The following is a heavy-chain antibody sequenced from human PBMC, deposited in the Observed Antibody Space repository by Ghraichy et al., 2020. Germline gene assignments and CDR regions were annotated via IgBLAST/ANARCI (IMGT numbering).Heavy chain of an antibody. J-gene: IGHJ4*02. V-gene: IGHV1-18*01. CDR2: ISAYNGNT. D-gene: IGHD6-19*01. CDR1: GYIFTTYG. CDR3: ARDKSGCVFDD. Sequence: ASVKVSCKASGYIFTTYGISWVRQAPGQGLEWMGWISAYNGNTNYAQKFQGRVTMTTDTSTSTAYMELRSLRSDDTAVYYCARDKSGCVFDDWGQGTLVTVSS.